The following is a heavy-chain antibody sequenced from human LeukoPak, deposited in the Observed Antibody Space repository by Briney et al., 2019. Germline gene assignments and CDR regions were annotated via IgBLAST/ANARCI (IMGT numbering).Heavy chain of an antibody. J-gene: IGHJ4*02. CDR1: GFTFSSYS. Sequence: PGGSLRLSCAASGFTFSSYSMNWVRQAPGKGLEWVSYISTSSNTIYYADSVKGRFTISRDNAKNSLYLQMNSLRGEDTAIYYCARDYSSGWYYFDYWGQGTLVTVSS. CDR3: ARDYSSGWYYFDY. CDR2: ISTSSNTI. V-gene: IGHV3-48*04. D-gene: IGHD6-19*01.